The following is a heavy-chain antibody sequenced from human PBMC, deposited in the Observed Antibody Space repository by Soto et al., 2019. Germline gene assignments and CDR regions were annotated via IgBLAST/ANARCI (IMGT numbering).Heavy chain of an antibody. CDR1: GFTFSSYG. Sequence: GGSLRLSCAASGFTFSSYGMHWVRQAPGKGLEWVAVIWYDGSNKYYADSVKGRFTISRDNSKNTLYLQMNSLRAEDTAVYYCARDIVGYGMDVWGQGTTVTVSS. CDR2: IWYDGSNK. D-gene: IGHD2-15*01. CDR3: ARDIVGYGMDV. V-gene: IGHV3-33*01. J-gene: IGHJ6*02.